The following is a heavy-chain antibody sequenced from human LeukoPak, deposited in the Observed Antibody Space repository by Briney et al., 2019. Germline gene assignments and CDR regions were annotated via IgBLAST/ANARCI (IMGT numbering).Heavy chain of an antibody. CDR2: IRYDGSNK. CDR3: TKAAWIQLWLDYYGMDV. J-gene: IGHJ6*02. V-gene: IGHV3-30*02. D-gene: IGHD5-18*01. CDR1: GFTFSSYG. Sequence: GGSLRLSCAASGFTFSSYGMHWVRQAPGKGLEWVAFIRYDGSNKYYADSVEGRFTISRDNSKNTLYLQMNSLRPEDTAVYYCTKAAWIQLWLDYYGMDVWGQGTTVTVSS.